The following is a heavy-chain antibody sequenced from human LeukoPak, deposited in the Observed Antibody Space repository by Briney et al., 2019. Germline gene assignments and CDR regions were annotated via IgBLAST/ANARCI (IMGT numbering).Heavy chain of an antibody. J-gene: IGHJ4*02. Sequence: SETLSLTCTVSGYSISSGYYWGWIRQPPGKGLEWIGSIYYSGSTYYNPPLKSRVTISVDTSKNQFSLRLSSVTAADTAVYYCARGGSLEKWELQWVFDYWGQGTLVTVSS. CDR2: IYYSGST. D-gene: IGHD1-26*01. CDR3: ARGGSLEKWELQWVFDY. V-gene: IGHV4-38-2*02. CDR1: GYSISSGYY.